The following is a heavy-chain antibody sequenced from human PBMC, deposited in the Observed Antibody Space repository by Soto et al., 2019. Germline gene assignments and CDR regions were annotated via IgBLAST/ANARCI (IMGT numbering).Heavy chain of an antibody. CDR1: GGSISSGDYY. Sequence: SETLSLTCTVSGGSISSGDYYWSWIRQPPGKGLEWIGYIYYSGSTYYNPSLKSRVTISVDTSKNQFSLKLSSVTAADTAVYYCARVLRPAYYFDYWGQGTLVTVSS. CDR2: IYYSGST. CDR3: ARVLRPAYYFDY. V-gene: IGHV4-30-4*01. J-gene: IGHJ4*02.